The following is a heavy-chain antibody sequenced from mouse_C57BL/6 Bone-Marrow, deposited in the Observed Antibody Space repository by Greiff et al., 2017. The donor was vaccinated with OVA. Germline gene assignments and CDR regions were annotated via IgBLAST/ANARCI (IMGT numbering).Heavy chain of an antibody. Sequence: EVQGVESGGGLVKPGGSLKLSCAASGFTFSSYAMSWVRQTPEKMLEWVATISDGGSYTYYPDNVKGRFTISRDNAKNNLYLQMSHLKSEDTAMYYCARDGSFDYWGQGTTLTVSS. CDR2: ISDGGSYT. J-gene: IGHJ2*01. V-gene: IGHV5-4*01. CDR1: GFTFSSYA. CDR3: ARDGSFDY.